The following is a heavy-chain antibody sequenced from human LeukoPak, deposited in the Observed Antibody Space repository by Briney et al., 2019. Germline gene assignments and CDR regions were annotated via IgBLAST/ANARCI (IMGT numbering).Heavy chain of an antibody. D-gene: IGHD6-13*01. J-gene: IGHJ4*02. CDR2: IKSKTDGGTT. CDR3: TTDAGYSSRWYNY. Sequence: PGGSLRLSCAASGFTFSNAYMSWVRQAPGKGPEWVGRIKSKTDGGTTDYAAPVKGRFTISRDDSKNTLYLQMNSLKTEDTAVYYCTTDAGYSSRWYNYWGQGTLVTVSS. V-gene: IGHV3-15*01. CDR1: GFTFSNAY.